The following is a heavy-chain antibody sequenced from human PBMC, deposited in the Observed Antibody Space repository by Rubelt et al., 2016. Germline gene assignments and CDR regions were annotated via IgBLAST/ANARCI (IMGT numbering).Heavy chain of an antibody. CDR2: IYSGGST. Sequence: EVQLVESGGGLVQPGGSLRLSCAASGFTVSSNYMSWVRQAPGKGLEWVSVIYSGGSTYYAGSVKGRFTISWDNSKNTLYLQMNSLRAEDTAGYYCTKGVYDRSGWNYFDYWGQGTLVTVSS. D-gene: IGHD3-22*01. J-gene: IGHJ4*02. V-gene: IGHV3-66*01. CDR3: TKGVYDRSGWNYFDY. CDR1: GFTVSSNY.